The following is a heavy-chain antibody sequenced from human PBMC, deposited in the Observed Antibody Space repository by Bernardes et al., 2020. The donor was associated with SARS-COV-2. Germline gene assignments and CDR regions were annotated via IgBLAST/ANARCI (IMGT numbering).Heavy chain of an antibody. D-gene: IGHD3-10*01. CDR3: ARGILNPLWFGELLSPDAFDV. V-gene: IGHV3-23*01. CDR2: ISGSGSSK. Sequence: VGSLRLSCAASGFTFRNSAMSWVRQAPGRGLEWVSTISGSGSSKYDADSVKGRFTISRDNSKNTLSLQMSGLRDEDSAVYYCARGILNPLWFGELLSPDAFDVWGQGTMVTVSS. CDR1: GFTFRNSA. J-gene: IGHJ3*01.